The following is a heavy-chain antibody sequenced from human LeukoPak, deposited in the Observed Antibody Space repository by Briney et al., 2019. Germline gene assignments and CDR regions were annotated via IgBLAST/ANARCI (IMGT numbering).Heavy chain of an antibody. V-gene: IGHV5-51*01. CDR1: GYSSTSYW. Sequence: GESLKISCAGSGYSSTSYWICWGRQMAGKVLEWMGIIYPGDAATSDSPSFQGHATISAATSISTAYLQWSSLRASDTAMYYCARGYSSSWYLEYYFDYWGQGILVTVSS. J-gene: IGHJ4*02. CDR3: ARGYSSSWYLEYYFDY. CDR2: IYPGDAAT. D-gene: IGHD6-13*01.